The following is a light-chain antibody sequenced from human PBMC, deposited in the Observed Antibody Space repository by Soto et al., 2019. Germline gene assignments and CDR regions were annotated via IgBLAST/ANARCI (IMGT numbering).Light chain of an antibody. Sequence: DIQMTQSPSAMSASVGDRVTITCRASQGIRNYLAWFQQKPGKVPKRLIFAAPTLQSGVPSRFSGSGSGTDFTLTISSLQPEDFATYYCLQSYRYPWTFGQGTKVDIK. V-gene: IGKV1-17*03. CDR3: LQSYRYPWT. J-gene: IGKJ1*01. CDR2: AAP. CDR1: QGIRNY.